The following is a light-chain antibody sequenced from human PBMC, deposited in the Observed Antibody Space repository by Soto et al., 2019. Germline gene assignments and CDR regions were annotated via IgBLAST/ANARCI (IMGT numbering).Light chain of an antibody. J-gene: IGKJ4*01. CDR1: QSISSN. Sequence: DIQMPESPSSLSASVGDRVTITCRASQSISSNLNWYQQKPGTAPKLLIYAASSLQSGVPSRFSGSGSRTDLTLTISSLQPEDFATYLCQQSYSTPLTFGGGTKVEIK. CDR3: QQSYSTPLT. V-gene: IGKV1-39*01. CDR2: AAS.